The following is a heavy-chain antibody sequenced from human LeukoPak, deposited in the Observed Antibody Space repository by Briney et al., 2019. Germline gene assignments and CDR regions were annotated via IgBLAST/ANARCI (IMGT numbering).Heavy chain of an antibody. CDR1: GYTFTGYY. CDR3: ARTAVAGKGDY. J-gene: IGHJ4*02. D-gene: IGHD6-19*01. V-gene: IGHV1-2*06. CDR2: INPNSGDT. Sequence: GASVKVSCKASGYTFTGYYMHWVRQAPGQGLEWMGRINPNSGDTNYAQKFQGRVTMTRDTSISTAYMELSRLRSDDTAVYYCARTAVAGKGDYWGQGTLVTVSS.